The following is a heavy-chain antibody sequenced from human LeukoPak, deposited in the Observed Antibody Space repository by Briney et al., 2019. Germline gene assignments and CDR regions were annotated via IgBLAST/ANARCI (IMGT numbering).Heavy chain of an antibody. J-gene: IGHJ4*02. V-gene: IGHV3-30-3*01. CDR3: ARDVFVGRSPFDY. D-gene: IGHD1-26*01. Sequence: GGSLRLSCAASGFTVSSNYMSWVRQAPGKGLEWVAVISYDGSNKYYADSVKGRFTISRDNAKNTLYLQMNSLRAEDTAVYYCARDVFVGRSPFDYWGQGTLVTVSS. CDR2: ISYDGSNK. CDR1: GFTVSSNY.